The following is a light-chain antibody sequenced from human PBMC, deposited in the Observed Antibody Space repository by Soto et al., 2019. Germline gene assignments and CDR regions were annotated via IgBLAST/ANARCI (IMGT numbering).Light chain of an antibody. CDR3: VSYTDTDTLV. J-gene: IGLJ1*01. CDR2: EVT. V-gene: IGLV2-14*01. Sequence: QSALTQPASVSGSRGQSITISCVGRNTDFGQDKSVSWYQQGPGKAPKLLIFEVTNRPSGVSSHFSGSRSGNTAFLTISGLQPDDEGDYFCVSYTDTDTLVFGTGTKVTVL. CDR1: NTDFGQDKS.